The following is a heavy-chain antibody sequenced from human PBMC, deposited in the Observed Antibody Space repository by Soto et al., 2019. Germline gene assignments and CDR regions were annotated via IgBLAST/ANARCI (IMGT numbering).Heavy chain of an antibody. J-gene: IGHJ4*02. V-gene: IGHV3-21*01. CDR1: GFTFSSYA. CDR3: ARDLSSSVDS. Sequence: EVQLVESGGGLVKPGGSLRLSCAASGFTFSSYAMTWVRLAPGKGLQWVSSITGSGSYIYYADSLKGRFTISRDNAKNSLWLQMNSLIADDTALYYCARDLSSSVDSWGQGTLVTVSS. CDR2: ITGSGSYI. D-gene: IGHD6-6*01.